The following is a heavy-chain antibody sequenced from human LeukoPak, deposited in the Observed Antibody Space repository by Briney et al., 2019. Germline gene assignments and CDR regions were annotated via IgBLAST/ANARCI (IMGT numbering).Heavy chain of an antibody. CDR2: IKQDGSEK. CDR3: ARVSHDGIVGATERFGFDY. J-gene: IGHJ4*02. CDR1: GFTFSSYW. Sequence: GGSLRLSCAASGFTFSSYWMSWVREAPGKGLESLANIKQDGSEKYYVDSVKGRFTISRDNAKNSLYLQMNSLRAEDTAVYYCARVSHDGIVGATERFGFDYWGQGTLVTVSS. D-gene: IGHD1-26*01. V-gene: IGHV3-7*01.